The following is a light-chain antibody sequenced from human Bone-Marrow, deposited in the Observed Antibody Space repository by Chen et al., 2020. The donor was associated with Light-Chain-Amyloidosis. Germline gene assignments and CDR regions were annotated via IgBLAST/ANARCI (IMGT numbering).Light chain of an antibody. CDR3: QVWDRSSDRPV. Sequence: SYVLTQPSSVSVAPGQTATIACGGNNIGSTSVHWYQQTPGQAPLLVVYDDSDRPSGIPERLSGSSSENTATLPISRVEAGDEADYYCQVWDRSSDRPVFGGGTKLTVL. J-gene: IGLJ3*02. V-gene: IGLV3-21*02. CDR1: NIGSTS. CDR2: DDS.